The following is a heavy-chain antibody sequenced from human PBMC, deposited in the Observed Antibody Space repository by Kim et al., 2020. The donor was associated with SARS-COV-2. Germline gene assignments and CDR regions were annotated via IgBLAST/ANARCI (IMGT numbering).Heavy chain of an antibody. CDR3: ARDGVDGSSCYSSSGWFDP. CDR2: IYYSGST. V-gene: IGHV4-59*01. CDR1: GGSISSYY. Sequence: SETLSLTCTVSGGSISSYYWSWIRQPPGKGLEWIGYIYYSGSTNYNPSLKSRVTISVDTSKNQFSLKLSSVTAADTAVYYCARDGVDGSSCYSSSGWFDPWGQGTLVTVSS. D-gene: IGHD6-13*01. J-gene: IGHJ5*02.